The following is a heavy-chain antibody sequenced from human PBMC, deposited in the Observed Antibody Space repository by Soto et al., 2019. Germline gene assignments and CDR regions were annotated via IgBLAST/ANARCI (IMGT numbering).Heavy chain of an antibody. J-gene: IGHJ3*01. D-gene: IGHD2-21*01. Sequence: QVQLVQSGAEMKKPGSSVRVSCKASGGAFSSSGISWVRQAPGQGLEWMAGVIPIFGTTKNAPKFQGRVTVSADESTSTAYMELSSLRAEDTAVYFCARSRPQGLEFPSVIPWDALDVWGQGTLVTVSS. CDR3: ARSRPQGLEFPSVIPWDALDV. CDR2: VIPIFGTT. CDR1: GGAFSSSG. V-gene: IGHV1-69*01.